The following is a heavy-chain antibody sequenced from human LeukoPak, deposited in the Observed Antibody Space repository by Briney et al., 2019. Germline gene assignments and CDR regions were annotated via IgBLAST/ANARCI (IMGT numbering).Heavy chain of an antibody. D-gene: IGHD1-26*01. Sequence: GGSLRLSCAASGFTFSSYAMHWVRQAPGKGLEWVAVISYDGSNKYYADSVKGRFTISRDNSKNTLYLQMNSLRAEDTAVYYCARAATHSGSYDYWGQGTLVTVSS. J-gene: IGHJ4*02. CDR2: ISYDGSNK. CDR1: GFTFSSYA. V-gene: IGHV3-30-3*01. CDR3: ARAATHSGSYDY.